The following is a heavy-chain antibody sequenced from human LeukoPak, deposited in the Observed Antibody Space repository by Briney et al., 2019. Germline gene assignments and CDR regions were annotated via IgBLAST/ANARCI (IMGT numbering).Heavy chain of an antibody. V-gene: IGHV3-7*01. CDR2: INHDGSEK. CDR1: GFTFSSYW. D-gene: IGHD6-19*01. CDR3: ARDGYSSVMDV. Sequence: GGSLRLSCAASGFTFSSYWMSWVRQAPGKGLEWVAHINHDGSEKYYVDSVKGRFTISIDNAKYSLYLQMNSLRAEDTAVYYCARDGYSSVMDVWGKGTTVTVSS. J-gene: IGHJ6*03.